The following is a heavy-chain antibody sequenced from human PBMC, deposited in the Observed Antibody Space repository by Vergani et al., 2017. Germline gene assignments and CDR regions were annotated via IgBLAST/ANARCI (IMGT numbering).Heavy chain of an antibody. Sequence: VQLLESGGNLIQPGGSLRLSCGASGFTFSDYYMSWIRQAPGKGLEWVSYISSSGSTIYYADSVKGRFTISRDNAKNSLYLQMNSLRAEDTAVYYCARDGARVLRYFDWLGDFDYWGQGTLVTVSS. D-gene: IGHD3-9*01. J-gene: IGHJ4*02. CDR1: GFTFSDYY. V-gene: IGHV3-11*04. CDR3: ARDGARVLRYFDWLGDFDY. CDR2: ISSSGSTI.